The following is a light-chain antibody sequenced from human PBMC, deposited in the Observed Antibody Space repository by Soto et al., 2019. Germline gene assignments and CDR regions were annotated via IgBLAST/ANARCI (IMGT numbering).Light chain of an antibody. CDR3: SSYTRTSTRV. CDR2: EVS. V-gene: IGLV2-14*01. J-gene: IGLJ1*01. Sequence: QSVLTQPASVSGSPGQSITISCTGTSSDVGGCNYVSWYQQHPGKAPKLMISEVSNRPSGVSNRFSGSKSGNTASLTISGLQAEDEADYYCSSYTRTSTRVFGTGTKVTVL. CDR1: SSDVGGCNY.